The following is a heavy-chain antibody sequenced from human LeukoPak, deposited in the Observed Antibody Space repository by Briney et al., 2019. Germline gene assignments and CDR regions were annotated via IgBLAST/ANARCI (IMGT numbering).Heavy chain of an antibody. CDR2: FDPEDGET. CDR3: ATDQGTYYYDSSGYSLDY. CDR1: GYTLTELS. Sequence: VASVTVSCKVSGYTLTELSMHWVRQAPGKGLEGMGGFDPEDGETIYAQKFQGRVTMTEDTSTDTAYMELSSLRSEDTAVYYCATDQGTYYYDSSGYSLDYWGQGTLVTVSS. D-gene: IGHD3-22*01. J-gene: IGHJ4*02. V-gene: IGHV1-24*01.